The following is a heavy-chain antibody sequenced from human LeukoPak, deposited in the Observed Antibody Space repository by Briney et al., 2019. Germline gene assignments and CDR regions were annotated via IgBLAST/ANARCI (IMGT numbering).Heavy chain of an antibody. CDR3: ARGIAAAGYY. CDR1: GGSFSGYY. Sequence: SETLSLTCNVSGGSFSGYYWSWIRQPPGKGLEWIGEIDHSETTTYIASLKSRVTISIDTSKNQLSLKMISVTAADTAVYYCARGIAAAGYYWGQGTLVTVSS. V-gene: IGHV4-34*01. D-gene: IGHD6-13*01. CDR2: IDHSETT. J-gene: IGHJ4*02.